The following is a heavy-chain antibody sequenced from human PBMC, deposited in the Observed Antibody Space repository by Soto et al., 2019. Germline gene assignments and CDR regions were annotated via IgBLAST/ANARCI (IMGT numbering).Heavy chain of an antibody. J-gene: IGHJ4*02. CDR3: SRAEGYGSGSYYGY. D-gene: IGHD3-10*01. V-gene: IGHV1-69*02. CDR1: GGTFSSYT. Sequence: QVQLVQSGAEVKKPGSSVKVSCKASGGTFSSYTISWVRQAPGQGLEWMGRIIPILGIANYAQKFQGRVTITADKSTSTAYRVLCSLRSEDTAVYYCSRAEGYGSGSYYGYWGQGALGTVSS. CDR2: IIPILGIA.